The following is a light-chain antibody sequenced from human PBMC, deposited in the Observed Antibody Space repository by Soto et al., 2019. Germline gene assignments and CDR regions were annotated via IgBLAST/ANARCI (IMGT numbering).Light chain of an antibody. CDR1: SSGVGGYNY. J-gene: IGLJ1*01. Sequence: QSALTQPPSASGSPGQSVTISCTGTSSGVGGYNYVSWYQQHPGKAPKLMIYEVTRRPSGVPDRFSGSKSGNTASLTVSGLQAEDEADYFCSSFAGTLFYVFGTGTKV. V-gene: IGLV2-8*01. CDR2: EVT. CDR3: SSFAGTLFYV.